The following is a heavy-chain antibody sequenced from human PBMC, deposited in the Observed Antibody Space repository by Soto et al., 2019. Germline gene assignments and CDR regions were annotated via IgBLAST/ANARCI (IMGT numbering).Heavy chain of an antibody. Sequence: QITLKESGPTLVKPTQTLTLTCTFSGLSLSTSGMGVGWIRQPPGEALEWLALIYWDDDKRYSPSLKSRLTITKDTSKNQVVLTMTHMDPVDTATYYGALLVAVAGRFDYWGQGTLVTVSS. V-gene: IGHV2-5*02. CDR2: IYWDDDK. D-gene: IGHD6-19*01. CDR3: ALLVAVAGRFDY. CDR1: GLSLSTSGMG. J-gene: IGHJ4*02.